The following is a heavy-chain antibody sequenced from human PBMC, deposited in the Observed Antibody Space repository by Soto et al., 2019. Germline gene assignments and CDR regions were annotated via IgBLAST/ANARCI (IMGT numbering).Heavy chain of an antibody. CDR2: IIPIFGTA. Sequence: GASVKVSSKASGGTYSSYALSWVRQAPGQGLEWMGGIIPIFGTANYAQKFQGRVTITADESTSTAYMELSSLRSEDTAVYYCARDEHGDYGVCRYWCQGTLVTVSS. V-gene: IGHV1-69*13. J-gene: IGHJ1*01. D-gene: IGHD4-17*01. CDR3: ARDEHGDYGVCRY. CDR1: GGTYSSYA.